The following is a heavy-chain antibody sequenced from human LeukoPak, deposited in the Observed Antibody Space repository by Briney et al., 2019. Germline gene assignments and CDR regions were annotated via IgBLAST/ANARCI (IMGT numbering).Heavy chain of an antibody. CDR2: INTNTGNP. D-gene: IGHD3-9*01. J-gene: IGHJ3*02. Sequence: ASVKVSCKASGYTFTSYGISWVRQAPGQGLEWMGWINTNTGNPTYAQGFTGRFVFSLDTSVSTAYLQISSLKAEDTAVYYCARVRRYFDWSNPPGAFDIWGQGTMVTVSS. V-gene: IGHV7-4-1*02. CDR3: ARVRRYFDWSNPPGAFDI. CDR1: GYTFTSYG.